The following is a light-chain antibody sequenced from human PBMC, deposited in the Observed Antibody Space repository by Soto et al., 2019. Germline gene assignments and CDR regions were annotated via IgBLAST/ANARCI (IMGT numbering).Light chain of an antibody. J-gene: IGKJ4*01. Sequence: QSPGTRSWSPGEKPTLSCRASKSVTSGYLAWNQQKPGQAPRLLIYDVSKRATGIPDRFSGSGSGTDFTLTITRLEPEDFAMYYCQQYGTSVGGTFGGGAKVEIK. CDR3: QQYGTSVGGT. CDR2: DVS. V-gene: IGKV3-20*01. CDR1: KSVTSGY.